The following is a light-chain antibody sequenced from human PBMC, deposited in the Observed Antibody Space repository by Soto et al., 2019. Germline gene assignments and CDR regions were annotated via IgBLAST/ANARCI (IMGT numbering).Light chain of an antibody. V-gene: IGKV3-15*01. CDR3: QQYSSWLWT. CDR2: GAY. Sequence: IVMTQSPATLSASPGEKANLSCRASQSVGTKLAWYQQTPGQAPRLLLYGAYNRATGVPARISGSVSGTEFTLTIASLQSEDFAIYYCQQYSSWLWTFGQGTKVDIK. J-gene: IGKJ1*01. CDR1: QSVGTK.